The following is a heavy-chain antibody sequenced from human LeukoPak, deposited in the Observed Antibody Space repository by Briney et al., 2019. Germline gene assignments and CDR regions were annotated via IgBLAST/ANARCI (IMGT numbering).Heavy chain of an antibody. V-gene: IGHV3-23*01. J-gene: IGHJ4*02. Sequence: GGSLRLSCGTSGFRFRTYAMTWVRQAPGKGLEWVSTITDVGDRALYIDSVRGRFTIFRDDSKNTLYLQMNSLRAEDTAVYYCTKDQDSRLGSMDFWGQGTLVTVSS. CDR1: GFRFRTYA. CDR2: ITDVGDRA. CDR3: TKDQDSRLGSMDF. D-gene: IGHD7-27*01.